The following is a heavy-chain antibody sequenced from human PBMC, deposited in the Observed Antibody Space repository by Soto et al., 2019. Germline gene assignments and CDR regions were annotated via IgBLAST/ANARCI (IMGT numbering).Heavy chain of an antibody. J-gene: IGHJ4*02. CDR1: GSSFSGYY. Sequence: PSETLSLTCAVSGSSFSGYYWSWIRQPPGKGLEWIGEISQSGNTNYSPSLKSRVSISIDTSKKQFSLNLASVSAADTAVYYCARAPKVSGSSQTRPDFWGQGTLVTVSS. CDR2: ISQSGNT. CDR3: ARAPKVSGSSQTRPDF. D-gene: IGHD6-6*01. V-gene: IGHV4-34*01.